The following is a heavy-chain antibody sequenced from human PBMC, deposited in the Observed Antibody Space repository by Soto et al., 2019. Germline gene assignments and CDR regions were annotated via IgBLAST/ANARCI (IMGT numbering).Heavy chain of an antibody. V-gene: IGHV3-33*05. Sequence: QVQLVESGGGVVQPGRSLRLSCAASGFTFSTYGMHWVRQAPGQGLEWVALILYDGSNKYFADSVKGRFTISRDNSKNTLYLQMSSLRAEDTALYYCARVTTGRALVRYYAMDVWGQGTTVTVSS. CDR3: ARVTTGRALVRYYAMDV. CDR2: ILYDGSNK. CDR1: GFTFSTYG. D-gene: IGHD1-26*01. J-gene: IGHJ6*02.